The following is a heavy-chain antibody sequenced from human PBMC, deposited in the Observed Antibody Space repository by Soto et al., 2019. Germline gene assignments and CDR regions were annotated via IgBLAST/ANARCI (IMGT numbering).Heavy chain of an antibody. D-gene: IGHD6-19*01. V-gene: IGHV3-64D*06. CDR2: ISSNGGST. Sequence: PGGSLRFSCSASGFTFSSYAMHWVRQAPGKGLEYVSTISSNGGSTYYADSVKGRFTISRDNSKNTLYLQMSSLRTEDTAVFYCVTHSSGWYFDYWGPGTLVTVSS. CDR1: GFTFSSYA. CDR3: VTHSSGWYFDY. J-gene: IGHJ4*02.